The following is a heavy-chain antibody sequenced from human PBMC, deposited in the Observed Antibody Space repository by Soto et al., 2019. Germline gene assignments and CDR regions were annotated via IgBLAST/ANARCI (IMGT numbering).Heavy chain of an antibody. CDR2: ISYDGSNK. V-gene: IGHV3-30*18. J-gene: IGHJ1*01. CDR3: AKDVSGWFESFQH. CDR1: GFTFSSYG. Sequence: QVQLVESGGGVVQPGRSLRLSCAASGFTFSSYGMHWVRQAPGKGLEWVAVISYDGSNKYYADSVKGRFTISRDNSKNTLYLQMNSLRAEDTAVYYCAKDVSGWFESFQHWGQGTLVTVSS. D-gene: IGHD6-19*01.